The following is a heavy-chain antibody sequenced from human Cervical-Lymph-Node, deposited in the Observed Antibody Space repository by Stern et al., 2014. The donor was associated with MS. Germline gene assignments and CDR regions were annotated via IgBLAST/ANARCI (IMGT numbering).Heavy chain of an antibody. CDR3: ARDGDSSMLGLDV. CDR1: GGTLSDYG. D-gene: IGHD4-17*01. Sequence: QLVQSGAEVKKPGSSVKVSCKASGGTLSDYGISWVRQAPGQGLERMGGIIPMFGTANYAQKFQGRVTITADDSTNTAYMDLSSLTSEDTAVYYCARDGDSSMLGLDVWGQGTTVTVSS. V-gene: IGHV1-69*01. CDR2: IIPMFGTA. J-gene: IGHJ6*02.